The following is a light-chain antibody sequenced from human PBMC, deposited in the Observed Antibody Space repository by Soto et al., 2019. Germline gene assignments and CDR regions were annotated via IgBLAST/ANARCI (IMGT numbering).Light chain of an antibody. CDR1: QGISTY. J-gene: IGKJ4*01. Sequence: DIQLTQSPSLLSASVGDRVTITCRASQGISTYLAWYQQTSGKAPKLLISAASTLQRGVPSRFSGSGSGTQFTLTISSLQPEDFATYYCQQLNAYPLTFGGGTRAEIK. CDR2: AAS. CDR3: QQLNAYPLT. V-gene: IGKV1-9*01.